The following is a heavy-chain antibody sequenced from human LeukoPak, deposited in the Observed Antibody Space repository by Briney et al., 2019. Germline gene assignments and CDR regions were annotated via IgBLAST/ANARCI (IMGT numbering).Heavy chain of an antibody. Sequence: GGSLRLSCAASGFTFSSYSMNWVHQAPGKGLEWVSYISSSSSTIYYADSVKGRFTISRDNAKNSLYLQMNSLRAEDTAVYYCARDYCSSTSCYDYWGQGTLITVSS. J-gene: IGHJ4*02. D-gene: IGHD2-2*01. CDR3: ARDYCSSTSCYDY. V-gene: IGHV3-48*01. CDR1: GFTFSSYS. CDR2: ISSSSSTI.